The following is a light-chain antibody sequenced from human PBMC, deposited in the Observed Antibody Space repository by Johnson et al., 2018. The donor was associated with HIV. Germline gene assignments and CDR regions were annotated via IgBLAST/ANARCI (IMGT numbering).Light chain of an antibody. Sequence: QSVLTQSPSVSAAPGQKVTISCSGSSSNIGRNYVSWYQQLLGTAPKLLIFDNNKRPSGIPDRFSASKSGTSATLGITGLQPGDEADYYCGTWDSSLRAYVFVTGTKVTVL. V-gene: IGLV1-51*01. CDR2: DNN. CDR3: GTWDSSLRAYV. J-gene: IGLJ1*01. CDR1: SSNIGRNY.